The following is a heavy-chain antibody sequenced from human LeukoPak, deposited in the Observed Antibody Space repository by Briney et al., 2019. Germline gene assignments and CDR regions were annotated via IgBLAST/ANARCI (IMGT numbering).Heavy chain of an antibody. V-gene: IGHV3-23*01. Sequence: GGSLRLSCAASGFTFSSSAMSWVRQAPGKGLEWVSAISNNGGYTYYADSVQGRFTISRDNSKSTLCLQMNSLRAEDTAVYYCARELVATIPHYYYGMDVWGQGTTVTVSS. CDR1: GFTFSSSA. CDR3: ARELVATIPHYYYGMDV. D-gene: IGHD5-12*01. CDR2: ISNNGGYT. J-gene: IGHJ6*02.